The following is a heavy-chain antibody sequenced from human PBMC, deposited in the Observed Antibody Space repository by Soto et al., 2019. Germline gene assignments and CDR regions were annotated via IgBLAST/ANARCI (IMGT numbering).Heavy chain of an antibody. CDR3: AKEADTAMVAKGGMHX. CDR2: ISGSGGST. CDR1: GFTFSSCA. D-gene: IGHD5-18*01. Sequence: HPGGSLRLSFAASGFTFSSCAMSWVRQAPGKGLEGVSAISGSGGSTYYADSVKGRSTISRDNAKNTLYLQMNSLRAEDTAVYYCAKEADTAMVAKGGMHXWGQGTTVTVS. J-gene: IGHJ6*02. V-gene: IGHV3-23*01.